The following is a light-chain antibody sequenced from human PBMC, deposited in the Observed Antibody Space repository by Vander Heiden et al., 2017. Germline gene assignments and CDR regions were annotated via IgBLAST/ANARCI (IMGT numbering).Light chain of an antibody. CDR2: KDT. J-gene: IGLJ1*01. Sequence: SSVLTQPPAVSVSPGQTARIRCSGAALPKRDASWYQQKAGQAPVVVSFKDTERPSGIPERFSGSSSGTTATVTISGGQAEDEADYYCPSADITDNFYVFGTGTTVTVV. CDR3: PSADITDNFYV. CDR1: ALPKRD. V-gene: IGLV3-25*02.